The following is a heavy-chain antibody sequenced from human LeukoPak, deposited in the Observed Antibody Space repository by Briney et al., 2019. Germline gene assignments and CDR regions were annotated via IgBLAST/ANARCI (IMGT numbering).Heavy chain of an antibody. CDR2: IKQDGSEK. V-gene: IGHV3-7*01. Sequence: GGSLRLSCAASGFTSSSYCMSWVRQAPGRRVEGVADIKQDGSEKYYVDSVKGRFTISRDNAKNSLNLQKNSLRGEDTAGYYCAREESGTLDYWGQGTLVTVSS. CDR1: GFTSSSYC. CDR3: AREESGTLDY. D-gene: IGHD1-26*01. J-gene: IGHJ4*02.